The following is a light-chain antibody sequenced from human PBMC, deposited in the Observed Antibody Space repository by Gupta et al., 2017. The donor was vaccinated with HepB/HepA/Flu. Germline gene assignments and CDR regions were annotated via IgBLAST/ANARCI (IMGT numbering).Light chain of an antibody. CDR3: SSYAGSNNFV. J-gene: IGLJ1*01. V-gene: IGLV2-8*01. Sequence: QSALPQPPSAPGSPGQSVTIYCTGTSSDVGGYNYVSWYQLHPGKAPTLMIYDVTNRPSGVPDRFSGSKSGNTASLTVSGLQAEDEAEYYCSSYAGSNNFVVGTGTKVTVL. CDR1: SSDVGGYNY. CDR2: DVT.